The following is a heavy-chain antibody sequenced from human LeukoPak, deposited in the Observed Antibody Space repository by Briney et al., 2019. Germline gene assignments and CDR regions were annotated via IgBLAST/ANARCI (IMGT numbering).Heavy chain of an antibody. Sequence: GGSLRLSCAASGFTFSSYAMSWVRQAPGKGLEWVSAISGSGGSTYYADSVKGRFTISRDNSKNPLYLQMNSLRAEDTAVYYCAKDVYSNTLYYGMDVWGQGTTVTVSS. CDR1: GFTFSSYA. CDR2: ISGSGGST. V-gene: IGHV3-23*01. J-gene: IGHJ6*02. CDR3: AKDVYSNTLYYGMDV. D-gene: IGHD4-11*01.